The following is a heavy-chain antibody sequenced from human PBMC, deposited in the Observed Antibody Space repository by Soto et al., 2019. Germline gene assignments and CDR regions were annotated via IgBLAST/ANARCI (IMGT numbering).Heavy chain of an antibody. D-gene: IGHD3-16*01. CDR3: QGGDF. Sequence: PSETLSLTCAVSGGSFRGYFWSWIRQSPAKGLEWIGEINDSGNTYYNPSFKSRLTISVDTSTSQISLRLTSVTAADSAVYYSQGGDFWGQGTRVTVSS. V-gene: IGHV4-34*01. CDR1: GGSFRGYF. J-gene: IGHJ4*02. CDR2: INDSGNT.